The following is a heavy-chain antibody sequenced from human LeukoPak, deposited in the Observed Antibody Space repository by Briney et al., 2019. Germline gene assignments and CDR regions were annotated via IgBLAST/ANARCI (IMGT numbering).Heavy chain of an antibody. D-gene: IGHD2-2*03. Sequence: PGGSLRLSCAASGFTFNNYGMHWVRQAPGKGLEWVAFIRFDGNNEYYADSVKGRFTISRDKSKNTLYLQMNSLRAEDTAMYYCAKDGSYYYMDVWGKGTAVTVSS. CDR3: AKDGSYYYMDV. CDR1: GFTFNNYG. V-gene: IGHV3-30*02. CDR2: IRFDGNNE. J-gene: IGHJ6*03.